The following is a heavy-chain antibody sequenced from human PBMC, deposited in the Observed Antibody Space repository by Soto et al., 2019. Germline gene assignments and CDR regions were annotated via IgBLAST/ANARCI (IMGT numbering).Heavy chain of an antibody. Sequence: QVQLVESGGGVVQPGRSLRLSCVGSGFPFWHYGMHWVRQAPGKGLEWVAVIWYDGKKESYADFVKGRFAISRDNFKDTLYLQMNSLRAEDTAVYYCSRDRDGGWFHMDVWGQGTTGTVSS. V-gene: IGHV3-33*01. CDR3: SRDRDGGWFHMDV. CDR2: IWYDGKKE. J-gene: IGHJ6*02. D-gene: IGHD6-19*01. CDR1: GFPFWHYG.